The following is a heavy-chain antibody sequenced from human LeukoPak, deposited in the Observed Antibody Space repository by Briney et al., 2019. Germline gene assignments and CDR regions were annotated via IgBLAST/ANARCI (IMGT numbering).Heavy chain of an antibody. CDR3: ARDSYYGSGSSPEY. CDR1: GFTFSNYG. Sequence: PGRSLRLSCAASGFTFSNYGMHWVRQAPGKGLEWEAVIWNDGSNKYYADSVKGRFTISRDNSKNTLYLQMNSLRAEDTAVYYCARDSYYGSGSSPEYWGQGTLVTVSS. D-gene: IGHD3-10*01. V-gene: IGHV3-33*01. J-gene: IGHJ4*02. CDR2: IWNDGSNK.